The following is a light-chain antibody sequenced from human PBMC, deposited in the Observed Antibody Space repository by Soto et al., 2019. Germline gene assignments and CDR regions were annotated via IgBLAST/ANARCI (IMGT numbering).Light chain of an antibody. Sequence: IQMTQFPATLAASVGDRVTITCRASQSTANWLAWYQQKPGKAPKVVIYDASSFGSGVPSRFSGSGSGTEFTLTISSLQPDDFATYYCQQYTSFPYSFGQGTKVEIK. J-gene: IGKJ2*03. CDR3: QQYTSFPYS. CDR1: QSTANW. V-gene: IGKV1-5*01. CDR2: DAS.